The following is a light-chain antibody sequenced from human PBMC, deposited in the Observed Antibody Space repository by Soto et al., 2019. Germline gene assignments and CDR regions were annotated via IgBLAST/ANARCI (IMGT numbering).Light chain of an antibody. V-gene: IGLV2-23*01. CDR3: FSYAGRTTLM. J-gene: IGLJ3*02. CDR1: SSDVGGYNL. Sequence: QSALTQPASVSGSPGQSVTISCTGISSDVGGYNLVSWYRQLPGKAPKLMIFEDTKRPSGVSNRFSGSKSGNTASLTISGLQDEDDADYYCFSYAGRTTLMFGGGTKLTVL. CDR2: EDT.